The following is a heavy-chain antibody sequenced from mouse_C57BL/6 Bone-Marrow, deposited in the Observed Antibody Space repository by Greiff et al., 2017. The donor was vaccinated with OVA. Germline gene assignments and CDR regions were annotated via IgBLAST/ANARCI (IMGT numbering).Heavy chain of an antibody. CDR2: ITHSGET. CDR1: GFPITSGYY. CDR3: AVDSYYYGSSYHYYAMDY. D-gene: IGHD1-1*01. Sequence: QVQLKESGPGLVKPSQSLFLTCSITGFPITSGYYWIWIRQSPGKPLEWMGYITHSGETFYNPSLQSPISITSETSKNQFFLQLNSVTTEDTAMYYCAVDSYYYGSSYHYYAMDYWGQGTSVTVSS. V-gene: IGHV12-3*01. J-gene: IGHJ4*01.